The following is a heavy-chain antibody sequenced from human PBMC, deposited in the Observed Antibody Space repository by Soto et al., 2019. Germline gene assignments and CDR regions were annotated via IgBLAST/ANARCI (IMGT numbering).Heavy chain of an antibody. V-gene: IGHV1-2*04. D-gene: IGHD3-9*01. J-gene: IGHJ6*02. CDR3: ARERAVVLRYFDWQPHYGLYV. Sequence: GASVKVSCKASGYTFTDYGVSWVRQAPGQGLEWMGWINPNSGGTNYAQKFQGWVTMTRDTSISTAYMELSRLRSDDTAVYYCARERAVVLRYFDWQPHYGLYVWG. CDR1: GYTFTDYG. CDR2: INPNSGGT.